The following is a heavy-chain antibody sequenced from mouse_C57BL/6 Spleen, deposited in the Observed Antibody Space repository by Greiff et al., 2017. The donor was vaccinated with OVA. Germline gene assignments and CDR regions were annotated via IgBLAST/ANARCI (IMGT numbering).Heavy chain of an antibody. CDR1: GYTFTDYY. V-gene: IGHV1-26*01. D-gene: IGHD4-1*01. CDR3: ARELGPYFDY. CDR2: INPNNGGT. Sequence: EVQLQQSGPELVKPGASVKISCKASGYTFTDYYMNWVKQSHGKSLEWIGDINPNNGGTSYNQKFKGKATLTVDKSSSTAYMELRSLTSEDSAVYYCARELGPYFDYWGQGTTLTVSS. J-gene: IGHJ2*01.